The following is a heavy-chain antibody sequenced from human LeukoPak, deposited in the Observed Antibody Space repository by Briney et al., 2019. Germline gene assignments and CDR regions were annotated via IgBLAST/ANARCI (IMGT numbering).Heavy chain of an antibody. Sequence: ASVKVSCKASGYTFTGYYMHWVRQAPGHGLEWMGWINPNSCGTNYAQKFLGRVTMTKDTTLSTAYMELSRLRSDHTAQYCVARDLNGVFCPLTGDYSYYIDAWGKGTTVTVSS. J-gene: IGHJ6*03. D-gene: IGHD7-27*01. CDR1: GYTFTGYY. V-gene: IGHV1-2*02. CDR3: ARDLNGVFCPLTGDYSYYIDA. CDR2: INPNSCGT.